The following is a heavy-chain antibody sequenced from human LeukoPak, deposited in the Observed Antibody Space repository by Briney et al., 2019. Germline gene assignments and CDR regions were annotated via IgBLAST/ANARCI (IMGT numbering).Heavy chain of an antibody. V-gene: IGHV1-46*01. CDR2: INPSIGST. D-gene: IGHD2-8*01. CDR3: ARGYCTNGVCYMPLDY. Sequence: GASVKVSCKASGYTFSHYYMHWVRQAPGQGLEWMGIINPSIGSTNYAQKFQGRVTMSRDMSTSTVYMELSSLRSEDTAVYYCARGYCTNGVCYMPLDYWGQGTLVTVSS. J-gene: IGHJ4*02. CDR1: GYTFSHYY.